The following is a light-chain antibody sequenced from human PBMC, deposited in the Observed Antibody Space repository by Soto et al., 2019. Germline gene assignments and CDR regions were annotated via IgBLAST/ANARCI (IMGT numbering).Light chain of an antibody. J-gene: IGKJ1*01. CDR2: DTS. Sequence: VLVESRGSLTLSTGERATLSCRASQSVTSNYLAWYQQKPGQAPGLLIYDTSTRASGVPDRFSGSGSGTEFTLTISRLEPEDFAVYYCQQYGSSGTFGQGTKV. V-gene: IGKV3-20*01. CDR1: QSVTSNY. CDR3: QQYGSSGT.